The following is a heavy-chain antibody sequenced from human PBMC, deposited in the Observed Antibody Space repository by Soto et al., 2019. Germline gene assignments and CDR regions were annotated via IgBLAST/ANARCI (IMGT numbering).Heavy chain of an antibody. CDR1: GGSISSSNW. D-gene: IGHD3-10*01. J-gene: IGHJ4*01. CDR2: IYPTRTT. CDR3: ARVAGVINYYFDY. Sequence: SETLSLTCAVSGGSISSSNWWSWVRQHPGKGLALIGEIYPTRTTNYNPSHKSRVTISVDKSKNQFSLKLSSVTAAFTAVYYCARVAGVINYYFDYWGQGTLVTVSS. V-gene: IGHV4-4*02.